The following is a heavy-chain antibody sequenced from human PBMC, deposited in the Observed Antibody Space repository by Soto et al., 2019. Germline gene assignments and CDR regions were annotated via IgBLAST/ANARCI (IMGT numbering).Heavy chain of an antibody. D-gene: IGHD1-26*01. V-gene: IGHV1-3*05. CDR2: INAGNGNT. CDR1: GYTFTSYA. Sequence: QVQLVQSGAEEKKPGASVKVSCKASGYTFTSYAMHWVRQAPGQRLEWMGWINAGNGNTKYSQKFQGRVTITRDTSASTAYMELSSLRSEDTAVYYCASHQSLVGGNRPYYYYGMDVWGQGTTVTVSS. J-gene: IGHJ6*02. CDR3: ASHQSLVGGNRPYYYYGMDV.